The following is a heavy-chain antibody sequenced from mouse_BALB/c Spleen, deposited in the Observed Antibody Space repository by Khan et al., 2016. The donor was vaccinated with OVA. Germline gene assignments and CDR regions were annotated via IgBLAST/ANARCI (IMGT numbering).Heavy chain of an antibody. J-gene: IGHJ2*01. CDR1: GYSITSDYA. D-gene: IGHD2-3*01. Sequence: EVQLQESGPGLVKPSQSLSLTCTVTGYSITSDYAWNWIRQFPGNKLEWMGFISYSGNTNYNQSLKSRISINRATTKNQFFLQLNSVTIEDTATYYCARVDGGDFDYWGQGTTLTVSS. CDR3: ARVDGGDFDY. CDR2: ISYSGNT. V-gene: IGHV3-2*02.